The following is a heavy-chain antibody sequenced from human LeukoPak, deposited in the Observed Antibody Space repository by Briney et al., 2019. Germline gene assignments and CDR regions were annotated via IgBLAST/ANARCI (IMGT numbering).Heavy chain of an antibody. CDR1: GFTFSDYY. V-gene: IGHV3-11*01. CDR2: ISSSGSTI. Sequence: GGSLRLSCAASGFTFSDYYMSWIRQAPGKGLEWVSYISSSGSTIYYADSVKGRFTISRDNAKNPLYLQMNSLRADDTAVYYCARGGGSCSGSYMAFDIWGQGTMVTVSS. J-gene: IGHJ3*02. CDR3: ARGGGSCSGSYMAFDI. D-gene: IGHD3-10*02.